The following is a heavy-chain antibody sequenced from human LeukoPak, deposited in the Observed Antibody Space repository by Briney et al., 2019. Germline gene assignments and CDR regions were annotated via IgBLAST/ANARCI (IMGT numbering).Heavy chain of an antibody. CDR2: IYYSGST. J-gene: IGHJ4*02. Sequence: SETLSLTCTVSGVSISSSSYYWGWIRQPPGKGLEWIGSIYYSGSTYYNPSLKSRVTISVDTSKNQFSLKLSSVTAADTAVYYCASVGRGVDYWGQGTLVTVSS. CDR3: ASVGRGVDY. D-gene: IGHD3-10*01. CDR1: GVSISSSSYY. V-gene: IGHV4-39*01.